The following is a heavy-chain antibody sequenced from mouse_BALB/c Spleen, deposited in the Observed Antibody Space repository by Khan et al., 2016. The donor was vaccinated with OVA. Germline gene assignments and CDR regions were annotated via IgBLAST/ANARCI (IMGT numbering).Heavy chain of an antibody. CDR2: ISGDSNTI. CDR1: GFTFSSYG. V-gene: IGHV5-17*02. Sequence: EVQLVESGGGLVQPGGSRKLSCAASGFTFSSYGMHWVRQAPERGLEWVAYISGDSNTIYYADTVKGRFTISRDNPRNTLFLQMTSLMSEDTAMYYCATSDIYGYYFDYWGPGTTLTVSS. J-gene: IGHJ2*01. CDR3: ATSDIYGYYFDY. D-gene: IGHD1-1*01.